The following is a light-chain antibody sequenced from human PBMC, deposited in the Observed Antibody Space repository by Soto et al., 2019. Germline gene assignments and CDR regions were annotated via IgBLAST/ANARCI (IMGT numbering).Light chain of an antibody. Sequence: EIVMTQSPATLSVSPGERATLSCRASQSVSSNFAWYQQKPGQAPRLLIYGASTRATGIPDRFSGSGSGTEFTLTISRLQSEDFAVYYCQQYNNWPLTFGQGTKVEIK. V-gene: IGKV3-15*01. CDR1: QSVSSN. J-gene: IGKJ1*01. CDR3: QQYNNWPLT. CDR2: GAS.